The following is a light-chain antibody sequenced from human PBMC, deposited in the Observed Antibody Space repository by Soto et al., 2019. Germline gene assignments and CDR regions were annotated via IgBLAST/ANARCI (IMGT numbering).Light chain of an antibody. Sequence: DIQMTQSPSALSASVGDRVTITCRASQSISTWLAWYQQKPGKAPKLLIYKASNLGSGVPSRFSGIGSGTEFTLTISSLQPDDFATYYCQQYGSSPTFGGGTKVEIK. CDR3: QQYGSSPT. V-gene: IGKV1-5*03. CDR1: QSISTW. J-gene: IGKJ4*01. CDR2: KAS.